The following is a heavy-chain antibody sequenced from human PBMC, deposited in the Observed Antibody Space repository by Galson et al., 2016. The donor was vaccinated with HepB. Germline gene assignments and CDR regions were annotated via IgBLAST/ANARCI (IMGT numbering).Heavy chain of an antibody. CDR3: AKGGPQAMITFGGFIADFDY. J-gene: IGHJ4*02. Sequence: SLRLSCAASGFTFSSYAMSWVRQAPGKGLEWVSGISVSGRSTYYEDSVQGRFTISSANSKNTLYLQMNILGVEDTAVYYCAKGGPQAMITFGGFIADFDYWGQGALVTVSS. D-gene: IGHD3-16*02. CDR2: ISVSGRST. CDR1: GFTFSSYA. V-gene: IGHV3-23*01.